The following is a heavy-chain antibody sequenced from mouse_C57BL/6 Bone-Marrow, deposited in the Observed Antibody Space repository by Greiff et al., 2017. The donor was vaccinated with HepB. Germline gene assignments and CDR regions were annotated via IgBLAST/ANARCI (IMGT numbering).Heavy chain of an antibody. CDR2: ISYSGST. J-gene: IGHJ1*03. D-gene: IGHD1-1*01. CDR3: ARLITTPHWYFDV. CDR1: GYSITSDY. V-gene: IGHV3-8*01. Sequence: DVKLQESGPGLAKPSQTLSLTCSVTGYSITSDYWNWIRKFPGNKLEYMGYISYSGSTYYNPSLKSRISITRDTSKNQYYLQLNSVTTEDTATYYCARLITTPHWYFDVRGTGTTVTVSS.